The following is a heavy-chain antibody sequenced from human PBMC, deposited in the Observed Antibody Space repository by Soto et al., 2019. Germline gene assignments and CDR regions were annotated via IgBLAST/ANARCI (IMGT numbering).Heavy chain of an antibody. CDR1: GYSISSGYY. CDR3: ARILRYSSSSGTDYYYGMDV. V-gene: IGHV4-38-2*01. Sequence: SETLSLTCAVSGYSISSGYYWGWIRQPPGKGLEWIGSIYHSGSTYYNPSLKSRVTISVDTSKNQFSLKLGSVTAADTAVYYCARILRYSSSSGTDYYYGMDVWGQGTTVTVSS. J-gene: IGHJ6*02. D-gene: IGHD6-6*01. CDR2: IYHSGST.